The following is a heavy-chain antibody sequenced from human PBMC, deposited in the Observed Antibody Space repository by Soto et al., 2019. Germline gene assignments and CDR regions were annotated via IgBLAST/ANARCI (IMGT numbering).Heavy chain of an antibody. CDR1: GYTFTTYT. CDR2: INAGHGNT. Sequence: ASVKVSCKASGYTFTTYTIRWVRQAPGQRLEWMGWINAGHGNTKYSQNFQGRVTIASDTSASIAYMELSGLRSEDTAVYYCGLEPTGTGGFDYWGQGTLVTVSS. V-gene: IGHV1-3*01. D-gene: IGHD7-27*01. J-gene: IGHJ4*02. CDR3: GLEPTGTGGFDY.